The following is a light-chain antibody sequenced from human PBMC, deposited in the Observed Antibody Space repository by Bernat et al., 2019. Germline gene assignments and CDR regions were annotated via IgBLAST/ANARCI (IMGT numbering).Light chain of an antibody. V-gene: IGLV2-14*03. CDR2: DVT. Sequence: QSALTQPASVSGSPGQSITLSCTGTSSDIGNTNYISWYQQQPGKAPKLIIYDVTDRPSGVSNRFSGSKSGNTASLTISGLQPEDESHYYCASYTTTNTLVFGGGTKLTV. CDR3: ASYTTTNTLV. J-gene: IGLJ3*02. CDR1: SSDIGNTNY.